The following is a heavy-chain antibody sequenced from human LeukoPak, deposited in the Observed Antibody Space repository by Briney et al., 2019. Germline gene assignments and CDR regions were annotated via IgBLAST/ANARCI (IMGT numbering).Heavy chain of an antibody. J-gene: IGHJ6*03. CDR3: ARDSVPAAIDDYYYYYMDV. V-gene: IGHV3-23*01. D-gene: IGHD2-2*02. CDR2: ISGSGNTI. Sequence: PGGSLRLSCATSGFTFSANAMSWVRQAPGKGLEWVSVISGSGNTIYYADSVKGRFTISRDNSKNTLYLQMNGLRAEDTAVYYCARDSVPAAIDDYYYYYMDVWGKGTTVTVSS. CDR1: GFTFSANA.